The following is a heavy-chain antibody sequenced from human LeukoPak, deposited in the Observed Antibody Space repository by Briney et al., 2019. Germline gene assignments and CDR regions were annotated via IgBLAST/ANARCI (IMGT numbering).Heavy chain of an antibody. V-gene: IGHV1-69*13. D-gene: IGHD3-22*01. CDR2: IIPIFGTA. CDR1: GGTFSSYA. Sequence: SVKVSCKASGGTFSSYAISWVRQAPGQGLEWMGGIIPIFGTANYAQKFQGRVTITADESTGTAYMELSSLRSEDTAVYYCARGPVETEDYYDSSGYYFWFDPWGQGTLVTVSS. J-gene: IGHJ5*02. CDR3: ARGPVETEDYYDSSGYYFWFDP.